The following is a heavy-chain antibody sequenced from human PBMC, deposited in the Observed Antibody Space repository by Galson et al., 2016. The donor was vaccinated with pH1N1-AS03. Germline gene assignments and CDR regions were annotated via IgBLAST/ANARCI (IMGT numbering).Heavy chain of an antibody. CDR1: GYIFTGFY. CDR2: INTDSGVT. Sequence: SVKVSCKASGYIFTGFYVHWVRQAPGQGLEWMGWINTDSGVTNYAQKFEAWVTMTRDTSVSTAYMELYGLKSDDTAVYYCARDPRGPCTTATCPTTYYFGMDVWGQETTVIVSS. D-gene: IGHD2-2*01. J-gene: IGHJ6*02. V-gene: IGHV1-2*04. CDR3: ARDPRGPCTTATCPTTYYFGMDV.